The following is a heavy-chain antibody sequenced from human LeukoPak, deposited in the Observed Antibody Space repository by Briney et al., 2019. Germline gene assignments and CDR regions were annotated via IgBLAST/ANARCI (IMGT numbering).Heavy chain of an antibody. V-gene: IGHV3-48*03. CDR1: GFTFSSYE. CDR3: ARSAGTWFDP. D-gene: IGHD1-1*01. CDR2: ISSSGSTI. J-gene: IGHJ5*02. Sequence: GGSLRLSCAASGFTFSSYEMNWVRQAPGKGLEWVSYISSSGSTIYYADSVKGRFTISRDNAKNSLYLQMNSLRVEDTAVYYCARSAGTWFDPWGQGTLVTGSS.